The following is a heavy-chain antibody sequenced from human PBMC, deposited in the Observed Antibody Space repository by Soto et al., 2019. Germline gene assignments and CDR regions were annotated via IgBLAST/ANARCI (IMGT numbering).Heavy chain of an antibody. CDR1: GFTVSSNY. CDR2: IYSDGST. D-gene: IGHD3-22*01. Sequence: GSLRLSCAASGFTVSSNYMSWVRQAPGKGLEWVSVIYSDGSTYYADSVKGRFTISRHNSKNTLYLQMNSLRAEDTAVYYCARDPYYDSSGYLASNGMDVWGQGTTVTVS. V-gene: IGHV3-53*04. J-gene: IGHJ6*02. CDR3: ARDPYYDSSGYLASNGMDV.